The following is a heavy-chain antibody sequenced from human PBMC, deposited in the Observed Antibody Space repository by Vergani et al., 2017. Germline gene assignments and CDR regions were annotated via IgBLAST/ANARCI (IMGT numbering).Heavy chain of an antibody. V-gene: IGHV3-43*01. D-gene: IGHD2-2*01. CDR3: ARGWYQLPNFDY. CDR1: GFTFDDYT. CDR2: ISWDGGST. Sequence: RLVQSGGGLAHPGGSLRLSCAASGFTFDDYTMHWVRQAPGKGLEWVSLISWDGGSTYYADSVKGRFTISRDNSKNSLYLQMNSLRTEDTALYYCARGWYQLPNFDYWGQGTLVTVSS. J-gene: IGHJ4*02.